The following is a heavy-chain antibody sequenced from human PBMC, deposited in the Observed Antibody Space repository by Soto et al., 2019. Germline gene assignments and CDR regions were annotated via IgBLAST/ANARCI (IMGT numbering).Heavy chain of an antibody. J-gene: IGHJ4*02. CDR1: GFTFSNFA. D-gene: IGHD6-19*01. CDR2: INGGGGHT. CDR3: AKAHRVYSSTWFFFDS. Sequence: EVQLLQSGGGLVQPGGSLRLSCAASGFTFSNFAMRWIRQAPGKGLEWVSGINGGGGHTDYADSVKGRFTISRDNSKNTLYLQMSSLRAEDTAVYCCAKAHRVYSSTWFFFDSWGQGTLVTVSS. V-gene: IGHV3-23*01.